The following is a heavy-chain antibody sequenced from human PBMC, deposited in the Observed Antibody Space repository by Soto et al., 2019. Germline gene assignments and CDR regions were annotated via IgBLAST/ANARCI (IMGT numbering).Heavy chain of an antibody. CDR1: GFTFSSYG. V-gene: IGHV3-33*01. CDR3: ARYVSGFYYSYMDV. CDR2: IWFDGSNK. Sequence: QVQLVESGGGVVQPGRSLRLSCVASGFTFSSYGMNWVRQAPGKGLEWVAVIWFDGSNKYYADSVKGRFTISRDNSKNTLYLQMNSLRAEDTAVYYCARYVSGFYYSYMDVWGKGTTVTVSS. J-gene: IGHJ6*03. D-gene: IGHD3-10*01.